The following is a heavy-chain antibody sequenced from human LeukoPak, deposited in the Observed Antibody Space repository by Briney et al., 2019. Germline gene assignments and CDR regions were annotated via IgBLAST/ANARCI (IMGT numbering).Heavy chain of an antibody. CDR3: ARSRVGATPGY. J-gene: IGHJ4*02. D-gene: IGHD1-26*01. V-gene: IGHV4-59*08. CDR1: GGSISSYY. Sequence: PSETLSLTCTVSGGSISSYYWSWIRQPPGKGLEWIGYIYYSGSTNYNPSLKSRVTISVVTSKNQFSLKLSSVTAADTAVYYCARSRVGATPGYWGQGTLVTVSS. CDR2: IYYSGST.